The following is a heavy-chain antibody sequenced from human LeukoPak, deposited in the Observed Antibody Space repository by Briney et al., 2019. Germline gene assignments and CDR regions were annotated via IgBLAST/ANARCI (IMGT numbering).Heavy chain of an antibody. CDR3: ARSSEVLWFGESSDY. CDR2: INPSGGGT. V-gene: IGHV1-46*01. CDR1: GYTFTSYY. Sequence: ASVKASCKASGYTFTSYYMHWVRQAPGQGLEWMGIINPSGGGTSYAQKFQGRVTMTRDTSTSTVYMELSSLRSEDTAVYYCARSSEVLWFGESSDYWGQGTLVTVSS. D-gene: IGHD3-10*01. J-gene: IGHJ4*02.